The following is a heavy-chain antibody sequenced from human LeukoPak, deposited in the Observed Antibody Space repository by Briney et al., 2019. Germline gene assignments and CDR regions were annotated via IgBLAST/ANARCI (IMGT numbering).Heavy chain of an antibody. V-gene: IGHV4-31*11. CDR1: GESSSGYY. Sequence: PSETLSLTCAVYGESSSGYYWSWIRQHPGKGLEWIGYIYYSGSTYYNPSLKSRVTISVDTSKNQFSLELSSVTAADTAVYYCARDRGVYYYDSSGYPSGFDYWGQGTLVTVSS. D-gene: IGHD3-22*01. CDR2: IYYSGST. J-gene: IGHJ4*02. CDR3: ARDRGVYYYDSSGYPSGFDY.